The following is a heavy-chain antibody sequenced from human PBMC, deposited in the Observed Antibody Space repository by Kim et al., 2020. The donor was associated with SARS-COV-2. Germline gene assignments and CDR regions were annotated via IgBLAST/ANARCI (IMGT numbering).Heavy chain of an antibody. V-gene: IGHV4-34*01. CDR3: ARGRGGSQTLGVNFDF. J-gene: IGHJ4*01. D-gene: IGHD1-26*01. CDR2: INHSGST. Sequence: SETLSLTCAVYGGSFSGYYWSWIRQPPGKGLEWIGEINHSGSTNYNPSLKSRVTISVDTSKNQFSLKLSSVTAADTAVYYCARGRGGSQTLGVNFDFWG. CDR1: GGSFSGYY.